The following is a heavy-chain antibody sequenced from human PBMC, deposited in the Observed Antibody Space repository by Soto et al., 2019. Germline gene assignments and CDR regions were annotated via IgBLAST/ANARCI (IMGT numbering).Heavy chain of an antibody. CDR2: INHSGSI. CDR3: ARGAGSGWDYYYYGMDV. J-gene: IGHJ6*02. CDR1: GGSFSGYY. Sequence: QVQLQQWGAGLLKPSETLSLTCGVYGGSFSGYYWSWIRQPPGKGREWIGEINHSGSIKYNPSLKSRVTIAVDTSKNQFSLKLSSVTAAETAVYYCARGAGSGWDYYYYGMDVWGQGTTVTVSS. V-gene: IGHV4-34*01. D-gene: IGHD6-19*01.